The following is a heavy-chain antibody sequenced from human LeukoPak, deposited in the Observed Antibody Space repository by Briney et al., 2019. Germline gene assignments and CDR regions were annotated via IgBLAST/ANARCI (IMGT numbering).Heavy chain of an antibody. J-gene: IGHJ4*02. CDR3: AKDRGDGYNGFDY. V-gene: IGHV3-48*04. CDR2: ISSSSSTI. D-gene: IGHD5-24*01. CDR1: GFTFSSYS. Sequence: PGGSLRLSCAASGFTFSSYSMNWVRQAPGKGLEWVSYISSSSSTIYYADSVKGRFTISRDNAKNSLYLQMNSLRAEDTAVYYCAKDRGDGYNGFDYWGQGTLVTVSS.